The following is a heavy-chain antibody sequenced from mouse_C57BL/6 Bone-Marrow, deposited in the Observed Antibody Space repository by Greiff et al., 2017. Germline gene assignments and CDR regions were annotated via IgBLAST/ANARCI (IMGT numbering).Heavy chain of an antibody. CDR2: IRHKAIGYTT. V-gene: IGHV7-3*01. CDR3: ARSPASPHFDYWGQGTTLTNFDY. D-gene: IGHD2-13*01. J-gene: IGHJ2*01. CDR1: GFTFTDYY. Sequence: EVLLVESGGGLVQPGGSLSLSCAASGFTFTDYYMSWVRQPPGKALEWLGFIRHKAIGYTTEYSASVKGRFTISRDNSQSILYLQKNALRAEDSASYYCARSPASPHFDYWGQGTTLTNFDYWGQGTTLTVSS.